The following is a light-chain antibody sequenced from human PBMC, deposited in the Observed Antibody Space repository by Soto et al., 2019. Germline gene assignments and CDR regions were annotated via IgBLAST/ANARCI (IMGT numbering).Light chain of an antibody. CDR3: QSYDNSLGGSV. V-gene: IGLV1-40*01. CDR1: NSNIGAGYD. J-gene: IGLJ3*02. Sequence: QPVLTQPPSVSGAPGQRVTISCTGSNSNIGAGYDVHWYQQLPGTAPKLLIYGKSNRPSGVPDRFSGSKSGTSASLAITGLQDEDEADYYCQSYDNSLGGSVFGGGTQLTVL. CDR2: GKS.